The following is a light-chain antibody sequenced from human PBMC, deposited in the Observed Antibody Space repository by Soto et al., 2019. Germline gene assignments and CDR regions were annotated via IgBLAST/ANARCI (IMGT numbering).Light chain of an antibody. CDR2: DAS. V-gene: IGKV3D-20*02. J-gene: IGKJ5*01. CDR1: QSVSSSY. Sequence: EIVMTQSPATLSVSPGERATLSCRASQSVSSSYLAWYQQKPGQAPRLLIYDASNRATGIPARFSGSGSGTDFTLTISSLEPEDFAVYYCQQRSNFGQGTRLEI. CDR3: QQRSN.